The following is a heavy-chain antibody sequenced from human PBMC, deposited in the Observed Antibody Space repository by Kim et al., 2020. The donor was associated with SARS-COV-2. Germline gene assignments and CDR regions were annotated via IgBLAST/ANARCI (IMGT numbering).Heavy chain of an antibody. CDR1: GFTVSSNY. CDR2: IYSGGST. D-gene: IGHD1-26*01. J-gene: IGHJ6*03. CDR3: ARDGSYGPRYYYYYMDV. Sequence: GGSLRLSCAASGFTVSSNYMSWVRQAPGKGLEWVSVIYSGGSTYYADSVKGRFTISRDNSKNTLYLQMNSLRAEDTAVYYCARDGSYGPRYYYYYMDVWGKGTTVTVSS. V-gene: IGHV3-66*01.